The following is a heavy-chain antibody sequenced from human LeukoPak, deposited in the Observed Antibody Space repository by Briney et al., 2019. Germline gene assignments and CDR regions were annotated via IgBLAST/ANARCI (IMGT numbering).Heavy chain of an antibody. CDR3: AKERSAGWSFDY. V-gene: IGHV3-33*06. D-gene: IGHD6-19*01. CDR1: GFTFSSYG. CDR2: IWYDGSNK. Sequence: HPGGSLRLSCAASGFTFSSYGMHWVRQAPGKGLEWVAVIWYDGSNKYYADSVKGRFTISRDNSKDTLYMQMNSLRPEDTAVYYCAKERSAGWSFDYWGQGTLVTVSS. J-gene: IGHJ4*02.